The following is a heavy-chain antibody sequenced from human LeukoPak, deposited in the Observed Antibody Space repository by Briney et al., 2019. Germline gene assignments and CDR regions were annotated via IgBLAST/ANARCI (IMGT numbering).Heavy chain of an antibody. CDR3: TRGRKVKLEWTGGYYMDV. J-gene: IGHJ6*03. CDR1: GFTFGDYA. V-gene: IGHV3-49*04. Sequence: PGGSLRLSCTASGFTFGDYAMSWVRQAPGKGLEWVGFIRSKAYGGTTEYAASVKGRFTISRDDSKSIAYLQVNSLKTEDTAAYYCTRGRKVKLEWTGGYYMDVWGKGTTVTVSS. D-gene: IGHD3-3*01. CDR2: IRSKAYGGTT.